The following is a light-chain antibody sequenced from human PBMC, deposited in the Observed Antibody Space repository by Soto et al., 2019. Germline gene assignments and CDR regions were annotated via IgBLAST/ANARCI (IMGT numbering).Light chain of an antibody. CDR2: SNN. CDR3: SSYAGSSNV. V-gene: IGLV1-44*01. J-gene: IGLJ1*01. CDR1: TSNIGRNT. Sequence: QSVLTQPPSASATPGQRVTISCSGSTSNIGRNTVNWYQQLPGTAPKLLIYSNNQRPSGVPDRFSGSKSGTSASLAISGLQSEDEADYYCSSYAGSSNVFGTGTKVTVL.